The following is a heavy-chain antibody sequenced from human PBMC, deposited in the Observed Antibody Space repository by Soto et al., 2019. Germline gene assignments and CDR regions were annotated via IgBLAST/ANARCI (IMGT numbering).Heavy chain of an antibody. CDR2: IIPVCGTG. V-gene: IGHV1-69*13. J-gene: IGHJ6*04. D-gene: IGHD1-26*01. CDR3: ARESRIVGYFHGMDV. Sequence: SVKVSCTGAGGALSSYASSCVLQAPGQGLEWXGRIIPVCGTGNQAKKFHSRGTITADASKSKAYMELSSLRSEDTDVYSCARESRIVGYFHGMDVGGEGATVTVSS. CDR1: GGALSSYA.